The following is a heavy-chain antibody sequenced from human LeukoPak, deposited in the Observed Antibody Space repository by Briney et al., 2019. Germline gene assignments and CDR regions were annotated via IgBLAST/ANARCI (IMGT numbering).Heavy chain of an antibody. Sequence: SETLSLTCTVSGGSISSYYWSWIRQPPGKGLEWIGYIYYSGSTNYNPSLKSRVTISVDTSKNQFSLKLSSVTAADTAVYYCARVYSGNYYYYMDVWGKGTTVTVSS. D-gene: IGHD1-26*01. J-gene: IGHJ6*03. V-gene: IGHV4-59*01. CDR1: GGSISSYY. CDR3: ARVYSGNYYYYMDV. CDR2: IYYSGST.